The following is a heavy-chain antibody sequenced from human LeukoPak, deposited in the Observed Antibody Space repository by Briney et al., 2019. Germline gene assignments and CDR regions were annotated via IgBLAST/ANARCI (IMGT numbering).Heavy chain of an antibody. J-gene: IGHJ4*02. D-gene: IGHD3-10*01. CDR3: AKESGLITLVQGYYFDY. CDR2: ISGSGGST. Sequence: GGSLRLSCDASGFTFSTYWMTWVRQAPGKGLEWVSGISGSGGSTNYADSVKGRFTISRDNSKNTLYLQMNSLRAEDTAVYYCAKESGLITLVQGYYFDYWGQGTLVTVSS. CDR1: GFTFSTYW. V-gene: IGHV3-23*01.